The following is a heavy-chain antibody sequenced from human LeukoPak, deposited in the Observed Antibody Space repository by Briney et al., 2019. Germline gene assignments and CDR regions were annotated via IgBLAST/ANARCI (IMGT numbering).Heavy chain of an antibody. CDR1: GYTLTELS. V-gene: IGHV1-24*01. CDR3: ATRYDFWSGYSFDY. Sequence: GASVKVSCKVSGYTLTELSMHRVRQAPGKGLEWMGGFDPEDGETIYAQKFQGRVTMTEDTSTDTAYMELSSLRSEDTAVYYCATRYDFWSGYSFDYWGQGTLVTVSS. D-gene: IGHD3-3*01. J-gene: IGHJ4*02. CDR2: FDPEDGET.